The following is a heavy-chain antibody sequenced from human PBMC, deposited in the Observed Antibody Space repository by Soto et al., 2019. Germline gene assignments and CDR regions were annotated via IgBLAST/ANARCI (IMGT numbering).Heavy chain of an antibody. CDR1: GNTFSTHY. CDR3: ARDSRALLWFGELYPYGMDV. CDR2: INTGGGSP. J-gene: IGHJ6*02. V-gene: IGHV1-46*01. Sequence: ASVKVSCKSSGNTFSTHYIHWVRQAPGQGLEWMGIINTGGGSPTYAQKFQGRVTMTRDTSTRTVYMELSSLRSEDTAVYYCARDSRALLWFGELYPYGMDVWGQGTTVTVSS. D-gene: IGHD3-10*01.